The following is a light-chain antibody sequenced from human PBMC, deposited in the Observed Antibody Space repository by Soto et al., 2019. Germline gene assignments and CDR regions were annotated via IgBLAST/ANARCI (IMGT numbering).Light chain of an antibody. V-gene: IGLV2-14*01. J-gene: IGLJ3*02. CDR2: DVS. CDR1: TSDVGSYNY. CDR3: SSYTSSSTWV. Sequence: QSALTQPASVSGSPGQSITISCTGTTSDVGSYNYVSWYQKNPGKAPKLLVYDVSNRPSGVSNRFSGSKSGNTASLTISGRQPEDEADYYCSSYTSSSTWVFGGGTKLTVL.